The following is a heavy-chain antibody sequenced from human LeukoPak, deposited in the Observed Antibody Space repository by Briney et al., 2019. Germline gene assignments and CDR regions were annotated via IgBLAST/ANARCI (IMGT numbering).Heavy chain of an antibody. D-gene: IGHD3-22*01. CDR2: TYSDGTT. CDR1: GFTVSSNY. J-gene: IGHJ4*02. CDR3: ARGAAYDSSGSTDS. Sequence: GGSLRLSCAASGFTVSSNYMTWVRQAPGKGLEWVSLTYSDGTTYYSDSVKGRFTVSRDNSKSTLYLHMNSLRVDDTAVYYCARGAAYDSSGSTDSWGQGTLVTVSS. V-gene: IGHV3-53*01.